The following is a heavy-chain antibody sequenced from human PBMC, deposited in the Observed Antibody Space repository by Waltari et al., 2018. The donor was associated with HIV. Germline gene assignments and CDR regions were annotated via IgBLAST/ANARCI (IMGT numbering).Heavy chain of an antibody. CDR1: GDTVADSY. D-gene: IGHD6-19*01. V-gene: IGHV1-2*02. Sequence: QLQMGQSGTEVKKPGDSVKVSCRASGDTVADSYIHWMRQAPGQGLEWMGWISPNTVGTNYPQNFQGRVTLTRDTSISTVFLELRSLRSDDSAIYYCAREKRLGLDGMDVWGPGTTVIVSS. J-gene: IGHJ6*02. CDR2: ISPNTVGT. CDR3: AREKRLGLDGMDV.